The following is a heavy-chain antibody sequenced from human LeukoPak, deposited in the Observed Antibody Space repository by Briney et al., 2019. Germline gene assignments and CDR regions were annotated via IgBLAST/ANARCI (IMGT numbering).Heavy chain of an antibody. D-gene: IGHD6-13*01. Sequence: GGSLRLSCAASGFTFSSYGMHWVRQAPGKGLEWVAFIRYDGSNKYYADSVKGRFTISRDNSKNTLYLQMNSLRAEDTAVYYCARDHRPIAAAGYYFDYWGQGTLVTVSS. CDR1: GFTFSSYG. CDR2: IRYDGSNK. CDR3: ARDHRPIAAAGYYFDY. V-gene: IGHV3-30*02. J-gene: IGHJ4*02.